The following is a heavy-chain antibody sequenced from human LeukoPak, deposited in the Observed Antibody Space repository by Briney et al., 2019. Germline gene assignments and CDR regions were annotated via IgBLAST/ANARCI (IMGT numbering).Heavy chain of an antibody. CDR1: GDSISGSY. Sequence: SETLSLTCTVSGDSISGSYWTWVRQPPGQGLEWIGQIHYSGRADYNPSLKKRITISVDTSKNQMSLTLTSVTAADTAIYYCVKFGVDYDMGVWGQGTTVTVSS. D-gene: IGHD3-16*01. CDR2: IHYSGRA. J-gene: IGHJ6*02. V-gene: IGHV4-59*01. CDR3: VKFGVDYDMGV.